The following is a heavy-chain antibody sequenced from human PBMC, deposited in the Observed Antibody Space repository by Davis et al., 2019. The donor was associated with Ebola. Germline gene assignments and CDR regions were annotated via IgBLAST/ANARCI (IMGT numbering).Heavy chain of an antibody. CDR3: ARAVVAPNYYYYGMDV. V-gene: IGHV4-59*01. J-gene: IGHJ6*02. D-gene: IGHD2-2*01. Sequence: SETLSLTCAVYGGSFSGYYWSWIRQPPGKGLEWIGYIYYSGSTNYNPSLKSRVTISVDTSKNQFSLKLSSVTAADTAVYYCARAVVAPNYYYYGMDVWGQGTTVTVSS. CDR2: IYYSGST. CDR1: GGSFSGYY.